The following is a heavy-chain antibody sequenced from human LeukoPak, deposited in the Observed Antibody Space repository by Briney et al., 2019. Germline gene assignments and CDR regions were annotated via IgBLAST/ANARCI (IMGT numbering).Heavy chain of an antibody. V-gene: IGHV4-4*07. Sequence: PSETLSLTCTVSGGSISSYYRSWIRQPAGKGLEWIGRIYTSGSTNYNPSLKSRVTMSVDTSKNQFSLKLSSVTAADTAVYYCARDFEGRSNSPGIWFDPWGQGTLVTVSS. J-gene: IGHJ5*02. D-gene: IGHD1-14*01. CDR2: IYTSGST. CDR1: GGSISSYY. CDR3: ARDFEGRSNSPGIWFDP.